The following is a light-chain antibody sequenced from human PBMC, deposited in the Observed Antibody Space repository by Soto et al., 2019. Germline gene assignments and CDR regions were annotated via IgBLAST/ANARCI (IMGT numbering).Light chain of an antibody. CDR1: QGIRND. CDR2: AAS. J-gene: IGKJ1*01. V-gene: IGKV1-17*01. Sequence: DIQMTQSPSTLSASVGDRVTITCRASQGIRNDLGWYQQKPGKAPKRLIYAASSLQSGVPSRFSGSGSGTEFTLSINSLLPEDFATYYCQQSYIAPWTFGQGTKVDIK. CDR3: QQSYIAPWT.